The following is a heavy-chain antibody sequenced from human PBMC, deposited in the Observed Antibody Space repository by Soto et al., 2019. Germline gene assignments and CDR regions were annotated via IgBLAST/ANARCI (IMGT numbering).Heavy chain of an antibody. CDR3: ARAENERAGIYRPPDY. J-gene: IGHJ4*02. D-gene: IGHD5-12*01. CDR1: GASITSGGYY. CDR2: IYYSVTT. V-gene: IGHV4-31*03. Sequence: QVQLRESGPGLVKPSQTLSLTCTVSGASITSGGYYWSWIRQHPGKGLEWIGYIYYSVTTYYNPSLKSRVIISVDTSKNQFSLNLSSVTAADTAVYYCARAENERAGIYRPPDYWGQGTLVTVSS.